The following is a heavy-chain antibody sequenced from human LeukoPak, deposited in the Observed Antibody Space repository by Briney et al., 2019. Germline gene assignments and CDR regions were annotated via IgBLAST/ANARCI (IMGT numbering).Heavy chain of an antibody. CDR1: GYTFTGNH. V-gene: IGHV1-2*02. Sequence: ASVKVSCKASGYTFTGNHMHLLRQAPAQGLEWMGWINPKNGGTNKAQKLQGRVTMNRDTSISTGYMELSRLRSDDAAVYYCARGTYDKPDYWGQGTLVTVSS. CDR2: INPKNGGT. D-gene: IGHD3-22*01. J-gene: IGHJ4*02. CDR3: ARGTYDKPDY.